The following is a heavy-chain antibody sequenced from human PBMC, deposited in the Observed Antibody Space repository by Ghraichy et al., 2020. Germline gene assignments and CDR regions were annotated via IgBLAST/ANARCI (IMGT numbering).Heavy chain of an antibody. CDR1: GGSFSSYY. V-gene: IGHV4-34*01. CDR3: ARVCGGDCYYYYYYGMDV. Sequence: SETLSLTCAVSGGSFSSYYWSWIRQPPGKGLEWIGEINNSGSTNYNPSLKSRVTISVDTSKNQFSLNLSSVTAADTAVYYCARVCGGDCYYYYYYGMDVWGQGTTVTVSS. CDR2: INNSGST. D-gene: IGHD2-21*02. J-gene: IGHJ6*02.